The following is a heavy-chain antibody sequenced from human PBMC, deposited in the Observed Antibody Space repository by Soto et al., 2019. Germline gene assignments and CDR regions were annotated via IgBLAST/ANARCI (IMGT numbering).Heavy chain of an antibody. J-gene: IGHJ4*02. V-gene: IGHV3-30*18. CDR2: ISYDGSNK. CDR3: AKDLISGYDDNYFDY. Sequence: GGSLRLSCAASGFTFSSYGMHWVRQAPGKGLEWVAVISYDGSNKYYADSVKGRFTISRDNSKNTLYLQMNSLRAEDTAVYYCAKDLISGYDDNYFDYWGQGTLVTVS. CDR1: GFTFSSYG. D-gene: IGHD5-12*01.